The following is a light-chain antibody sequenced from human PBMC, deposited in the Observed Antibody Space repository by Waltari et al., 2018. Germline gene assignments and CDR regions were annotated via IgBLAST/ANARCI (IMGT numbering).Light chain of an antibody. CDR2: GAS. V-gene: IGKV3-20*01. Sequence: VLTQSPGTLSLSPGERATLPCRSSQSLTKRYLAWYQQKPGQAPRLLIYGASSRAAGTPDRFSGSGSGTDYILTISRLEPDDCAVYYCQQYGSSILYTFGQGTKLEIK. CDR3: QQYGSSILYT. J-gene: IGKJ2*01. CDR1: QSLTKRY.